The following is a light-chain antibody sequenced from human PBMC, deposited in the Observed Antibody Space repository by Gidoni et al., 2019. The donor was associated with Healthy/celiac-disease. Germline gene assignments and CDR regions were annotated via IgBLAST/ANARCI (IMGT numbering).Light chain of an antibody. CDR3: QQFNSYLWT. J-gene: IGKJ1*01. Sequence: AIPLTQPPSSLSASVGDRVTITCRASQGISSALAWYQQKPGKAPKLLIYDASSLESGVPSRFSGSGSGTDFTLTISSLQPEDFATYYCQQFNSYLWTFGQGTKVEIK. CDR2: DAS. CDR1: QGISSA. V-gene: IGKV1-13*02.